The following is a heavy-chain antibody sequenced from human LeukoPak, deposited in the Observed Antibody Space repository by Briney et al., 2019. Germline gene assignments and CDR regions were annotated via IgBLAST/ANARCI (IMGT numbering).Heavy chain of an antibody. CDR1: GYTFTGYY. CDR2: INPDSGGT. Sequence: ASVKVSCRASGYTFTGYYMHWVRQAPGQGLEWMGRINPDSGGTNYAQKFQGRVTMTRDTSISTAYMELSRLRSDDTAVYYCARGRKSLFDYWGQGTLVTVSS. V-gene: IGHV1-2*06. CDR3: ARGRKSLFDY. J-gene: IGHJ4*02.